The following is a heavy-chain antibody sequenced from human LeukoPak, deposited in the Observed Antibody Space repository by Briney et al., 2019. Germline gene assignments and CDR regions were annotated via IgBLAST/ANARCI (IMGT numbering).Heavy chain of an antibody. D-gene: IGHD2-21*02. CDR2: IYYTGST. CDR1: GGSISTYY. V-gene: IGHV4-59*01. J-gene: IGHJ4*02. CDR3: ARAGAYCGGDCYSPSGFDY. Sequence: SETLSLTCTVSGGSISTYYWSWIRQPPGKGLEWIGYIYYTGSTNYNPSLKSRVTISVDTSKNQFSLKLSSVTAADTAVYYCARAGAYCGGDCYSPSGFDYWGQGTLVTVSS.